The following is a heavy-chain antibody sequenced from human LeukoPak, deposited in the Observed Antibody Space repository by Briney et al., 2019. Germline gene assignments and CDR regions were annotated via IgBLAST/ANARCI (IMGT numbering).Heavy chain of an antibody. Sequence: GGSLRLSCAASGFTFSSYWMHWVRQAPGKGLVWVSRINSDGSSTYYADSVKGRFTISRDNSKNTLYLQMNSLRAEDTAVYYCAKRGAEVGATVAPGDYWGQGTLVTVSS. CDR1: GFTFSSYW. D-gene: IGHD1-26*01. CDR3: AKRGAEVGATVAPGDY. CDR2: INSDGSST. V-gene: IGHV3-74*01. J-gene: IGHJ4*02.